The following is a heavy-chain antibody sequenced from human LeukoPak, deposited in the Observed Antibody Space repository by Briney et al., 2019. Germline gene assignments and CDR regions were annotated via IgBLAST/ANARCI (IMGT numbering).Heavy chain of an antibody. V-gene: IGHV1-69*04. CDR3: ARDTDYNYYDSSGYYQPNFDY. D-gene: IGHD3-22*01. CDR2: IIPIFGIA. Sequence: ASVEVSCKASGGTFSSYAISWVRQAPGQGLEWMGRIIPIFGIANYAQKFQGRVTITADKSTSTAYMELSSLRSEDTAVYYCARDTDYNYYDSSGYYQPNFDYWGQGTLVTVSS. J-gene: IGHJ4*02. CDR1: GGTFSSYA.